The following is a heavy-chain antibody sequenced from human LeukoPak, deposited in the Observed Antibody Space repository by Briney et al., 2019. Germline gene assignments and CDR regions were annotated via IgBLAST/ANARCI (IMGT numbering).Heavy chain of an antibody. Sequence: AGSLTLSFAASGFTFSSNWMHWVRQGPGKGLVWVSRINPDGSRTDYAESVKGRFTTSRDNAKNTLSLEMNSLGDEDTAVYYCSRDFNGRNDFWGQGTLVTVSS. V-gene: IGHV3-74*01. J-gene: IGHJ4*02. CDR3: SRDFNGRNDF. D-gene: IGHD1-14*01. CDR2: INPDGSRT. CDR1: GFTFSSNW.